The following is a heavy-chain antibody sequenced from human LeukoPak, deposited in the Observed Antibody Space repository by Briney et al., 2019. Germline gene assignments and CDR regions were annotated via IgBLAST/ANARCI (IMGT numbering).Heavy chain of an antibody. Sequence: ASVKVSCKASGYTFTSYAMHWVRQAPGQRLEWMGWINAGNGNTKYSQKFQGRVTITRDTSASTAYMELSSLRSEDTAVYYCARAPVLRFLEWLLPTSMDVWGQGTTVTVSS. CDR3: ARAPVLRFLEWLLPTSMDV. CDR2: INAGNGNT. J-gene: IGHJ6*02. CDR1: GYTFTSYA. D-gene: IGHD3-3*01. V-gene: IGHV1-3*01.